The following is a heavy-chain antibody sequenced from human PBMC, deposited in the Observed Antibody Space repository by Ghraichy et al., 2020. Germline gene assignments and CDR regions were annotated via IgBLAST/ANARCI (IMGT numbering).Heavy chain of an antibody. CDR2: IDGSSGST. D-gene: IGHD2-2*01. Sequence: GGSLRLSCAASGFTFNNYVMSWVRQAPGKGLEWVSAIDGSSGSTYYADSVKGRFTISRDNSKNTLYLQMNSLAAEDTAVYYCAKGSGSSRPYYFDYWGQGTLVTVSS. V-gene: IGHV3-23*01. CDR3: AKGSGSSRPYYFDY. J-gene: IGHJ4*02. CDR1: GFTFNNYV.